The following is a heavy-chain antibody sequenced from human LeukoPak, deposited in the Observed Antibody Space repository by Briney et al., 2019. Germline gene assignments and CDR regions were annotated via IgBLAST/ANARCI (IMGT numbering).Heavy chain of an antibody. CDR3: ARDRNIAAAGSVFDY. Sequence: GGSLRLSCAASGFTFSDYYMSWIRQAPGKGLEWVSYISSSSSYTNYADSVEGRFTISRDNAKNSLYLQMNSLRAEDTAVYYCARDRNIAAAGSVFDYWGQGTLVTVSS. CDR2: ISSSSSYT. CDR1: GFTFSDYY. J-gene: IGHJ4*02. V-gene: IGHV3-11*06. D-gene: IGHD6-13*01.